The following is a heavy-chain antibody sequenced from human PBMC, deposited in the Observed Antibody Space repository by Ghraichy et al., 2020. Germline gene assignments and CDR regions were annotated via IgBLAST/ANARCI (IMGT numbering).Heavy chain of an antibody. CDR1: GFTFSNAW. V-gene: IGHV3-15*01. D-gene: IGHD1-26*01. Sequence: ETLSLTCAASGFTFSNAWMSWVRQAPGKGLEWVGRIKSKTDGGTTDYAAPVKGRFTISRDDSKNTLYLQMNSLKTEDTAVYYCTTDHPSTGSFDPWGQGTLVTVSS. CDR3: TTDHPSTGSFDP. J-gene: IGHJ5*02. CDR2: IKSKTDGGTT.